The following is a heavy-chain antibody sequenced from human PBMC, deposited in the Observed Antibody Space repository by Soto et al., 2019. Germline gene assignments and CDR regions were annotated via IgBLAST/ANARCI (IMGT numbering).Heavy chain of an antibody. CDR3: AKDTYPGIAVAGTDFDY. J-gene: IGHJ4*02. D-gene: IGHD6-19*01. Sequence: DVQLVESGGGLVQPGRSLRLSCAASGFTFDDYAMHWVRQAPGKGLEWVSGISWNSDNIAYADSVKGRFTISRDSAKNSLYLQLTSLRPEDTALYYCAKDTYPGIAVAGTDFDYWGQGTLVTVSS. CDR2: ISWNSDNI. CDR1: GFTFDDYA. V-gene: IGHV3-9*01.